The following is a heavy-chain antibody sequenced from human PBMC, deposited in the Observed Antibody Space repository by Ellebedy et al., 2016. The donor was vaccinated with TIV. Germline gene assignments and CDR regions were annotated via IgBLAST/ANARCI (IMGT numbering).Heavy chain of an antibody. CDR3: ARMRVGVVTTLNWFDP. V-gene: IGHV2-26*01. CDR1: GFSLSDVIMG. Sequence: SGPTLVKPTETLTLTCTVSGFSLSDVIMGVSWIRQPPGKALEWLGNIFSNDEKSYSTSLEARLSISKDTSKNQVVLTMTNMDPVDTATYYCARMRVGVVTTLNWFDPWGQGTLVTVSS. CDR2: IFSNDEK. J-gene: IGHJ5*02. D-gene: IGHD2-21*02.